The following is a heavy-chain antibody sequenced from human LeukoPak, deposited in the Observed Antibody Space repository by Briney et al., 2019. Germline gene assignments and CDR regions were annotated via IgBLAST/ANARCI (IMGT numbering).Heavy chain of an antibody. V-gene: IGHV3-30*18. CDR2: ISYDGSSK. CDR1: GFTFSSYG. Sequence: PGRSLRLSCAASGFTFSSYGTHWVRQAPGKGLEWVAVISYDGSSKYYADSVKGRFTISRDNSKNTLYLQMNSLRAEDTAVYYCAKLGVGYSGYDPTRTYYFDYWGQGTLVTVSS. J-gene: IGHJ4*02. D-gene: IGHD5-12*01. CDR3: AKLGVGYSGYDPTRTYYFDY.